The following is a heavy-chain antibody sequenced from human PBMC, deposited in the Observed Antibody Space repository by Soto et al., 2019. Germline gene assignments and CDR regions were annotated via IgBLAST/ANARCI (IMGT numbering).Heavy chain of an antibody. Sequence: QVQLQESGPGLVKPSETLSLTCAVSGASIRSYHWSWIRQPAGKGLEWIGRMQHTGNTNYNPSLKSRVTMAVDTCKNQISLKMTAVTAADTAVYFCAKDVSSRRWFDPWGLGILVIVSA. D-gene: IGHD3-16*01. CDR1: GASIRSYH. V-gene: IGHV4-4*07. CDR3: AKDVSSRRWFDP. J-gene: IGHJ5*02. CDR2: MQHTGNT.